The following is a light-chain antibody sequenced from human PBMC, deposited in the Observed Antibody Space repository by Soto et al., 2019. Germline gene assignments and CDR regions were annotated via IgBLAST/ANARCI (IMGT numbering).Light chain of an antibody. V-gene: IGKV3-15*01. CDR3: QQYGSSPVT. CDR2: GAS. CDR1: QSVSSN. J-gene: IGKJ5*01. Sequence: PATLSVSPGERATLSCRASQSVSSNLAWYQQKPGQAPRLLIYGASTRATGIPARFSGSGSGTEFTLTISSLQSEDFAVYYCQQYGSSPVTFGQGTRLEIK.